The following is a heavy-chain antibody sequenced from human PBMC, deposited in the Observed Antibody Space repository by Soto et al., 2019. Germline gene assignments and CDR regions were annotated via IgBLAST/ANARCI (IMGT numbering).Heavy chain of an antibody. Sequence: SETLSLTCTVSGGSISSYYWSWIRQPPGKGLEWIGYIYYSGSTNYNPSLKSRVTISVDTSKNQFSLKLSSVTAADTAVYYCARDDRQVEGDYYYGMDVWGQGTTVTVSS. CDR1: GGSISSYY. D-gene: IGHD1-1*01. V-gene: IGHV4-59*01. J-gene: IGHJ6*02. CDR3: ARDDRQVEGDYYYGMDV. CDR2: IYYSGST.